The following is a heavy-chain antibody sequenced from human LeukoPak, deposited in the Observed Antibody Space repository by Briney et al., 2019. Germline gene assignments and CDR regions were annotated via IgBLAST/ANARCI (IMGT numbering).Heavy chain of an antibody. CDR2: IYYSGST. CDR3: ARDLDEPYYFDY. Sequence: SEALSLTCTVSGGSISSSSYYWGWIRQPPGKGLEWIGSIYYSGSTYYNPSLKSRVTISVDTSKNQFSLKLSSVTAADTAVYYCARDLDEPYYFDYWGQGTLVTVSS. V-gene: IGHV4-39*07. D-gene: IGHD1-1*01. CDR1: GGSISSSSYY. J-gene: IGHJ4*02.